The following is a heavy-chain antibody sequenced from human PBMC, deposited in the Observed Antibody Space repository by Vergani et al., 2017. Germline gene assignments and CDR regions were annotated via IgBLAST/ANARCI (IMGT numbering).Heavy chain of an antibody. Sequence: EVLLVQSGAEVKKPGESLKISCQISGYSFTNYLIGWVRQLPGKGLEWMGIIHPADSDTRYSPSFQGQVTISVDKSISTAYLQLSSLRASDSAMYYCARLYGRDSSGSKYFDYWGQGTLVTVSS. CDR3: ARLYGRDSSGSKYFDY. CDR1: GYSFTNYL. CDR2: IHPADSDT. J-gene: IGHJ4*02. D-gene: IGHD3-22*01. V-gene: IGHV5-51*01.